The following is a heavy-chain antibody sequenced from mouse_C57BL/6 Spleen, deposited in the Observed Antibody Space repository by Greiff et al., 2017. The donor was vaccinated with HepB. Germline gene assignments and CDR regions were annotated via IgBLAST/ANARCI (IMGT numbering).Heavy chain of an antibody. CDR3: LTGTGRAWFAY. Sequence: QVQLKESGPELVKPGASVKLSCKASGYTFTSYDINWVKQRPGQGLEWIGWIYPRDGSTKYIEKFKGKATLTVDTSSSTAYMELLSLTSEDSAVFFCLTGTGRAWFAYWGQGTLVTVSA. J-gene: IGHJ3*01. D-gene: IGHD4-1*01. CDR2: IYPRDGST. V-gene: IGHV1-85*01. CDR1: GYTFTSYD.